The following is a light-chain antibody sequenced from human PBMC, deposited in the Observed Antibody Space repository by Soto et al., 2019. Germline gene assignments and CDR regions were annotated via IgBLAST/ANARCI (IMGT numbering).Light chain of an antibody. J-gene: IGLJ2*01. V-gene: IGLV1-40*01. CDR2: VNS. CDR3: QSYDSSLSGVV. CDR1: SSNIGAGYN. Sequence: QSVLTQPPSVSGAPGQRVTISCTGSSSNIGAGYNVHWYQQLPGTAPKLLIYVNSNRPSGVPDRFSGSKSGTSASLAITGLQAEDEADEYCQSYDSSLSGVVFGGGPKVTVL.